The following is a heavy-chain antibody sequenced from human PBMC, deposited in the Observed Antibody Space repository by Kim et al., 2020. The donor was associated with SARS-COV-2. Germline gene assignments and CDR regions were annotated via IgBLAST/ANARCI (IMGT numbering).Heavy chain of an antibody. CDR2: IYYSGST. CDR1: GGSISSSSYY. D-gene: IGHD2-2*02. J-gene: IGHJ3*02. Sequence: SETLSLTCTVSGGSISSSSYYWGWIRQPPGKGLEWIGSIYYSGSTYYNPSLKSRVTISVDTSKNQFSLKLSSVTAADTAVYYCARLPPRYQLLYSDAFDIWGQGTMVTVSS. V-gene: IGHV4-39*01. CDR3: ARLPPRYQLLYSDAFDI.